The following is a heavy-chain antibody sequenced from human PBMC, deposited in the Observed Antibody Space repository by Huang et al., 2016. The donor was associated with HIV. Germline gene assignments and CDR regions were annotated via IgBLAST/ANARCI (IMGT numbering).Heavy chain of an antibody. Sequence: QVQLVQSGAEVKKPGASVTISCKASGFSILIYYIHWVRQAPGQGLEWMGIVNPSGGGADYAQKCKGRGTMTRDTSTRTLYMELSSLRSEDTAVYYCAREGITPSGTEVSGFDFWGQGTPVGVSS. D-gene: IGHD6-13*01. CDR1: GFSILIYY. CDR2: VNPSGGGA. J-gene: IGHJ5*01. CDR3: AREGITPSGTEVSGFDF. V-gene: IGHV1-46*03.